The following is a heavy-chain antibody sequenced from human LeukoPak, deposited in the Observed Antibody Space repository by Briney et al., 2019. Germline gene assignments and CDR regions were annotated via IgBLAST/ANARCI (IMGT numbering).Heavy chain of an antibody. D-gene: IGHD6-19*01. CDR3: AKDDSSGQGGYFDY. CDR2: ISWDGGST. CDR1: GFTFDDYA. J-gene: IGHJ4*02. Sequence: PGGSLRLSCAASGFTFDDYAMHWVRQAPGKGLEWVALISWDGGSTYYADSVKGRFTISRDNRKNSLYLQMNSLRAEDTALYYCAKDDSSGQGGYFDYWGQGTLVTVPS. V-gene: IGHV3-43D*03.